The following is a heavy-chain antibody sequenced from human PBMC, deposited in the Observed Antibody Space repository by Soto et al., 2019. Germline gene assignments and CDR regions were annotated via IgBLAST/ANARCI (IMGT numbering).Heavy chain of an antibody. CDR3: ARVADPYSFGYGGMDV. J-gene: IGHJ6*02. V-gene: IGHV5-51*01. CDR2: IYAGDSDT. CDR1: GYSFSNYW. Sequence: PGESLKISCKASGYSFSNYWIGWVRKMPGKGLEWLGLIYAGDSDTKYSPSIQGQVTFSADRSTSTAYLQWSSLKASDTAMYYFARVADPYSFGYGGMDVWGQGTTVTVSS. D-gene: IGHD3-22*01.